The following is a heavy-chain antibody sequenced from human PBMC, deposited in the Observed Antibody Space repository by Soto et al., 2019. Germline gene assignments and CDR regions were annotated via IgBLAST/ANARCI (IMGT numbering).Heavy chain of an antibody. Sequence: GGSLRLSCAASGFTFSSYGMHWVRQAPGKGLEWVAVISYDGSNKYYADSVKGRFTISRDNSKNTLYLQMNSLRAEDTAVYYCAKDGSSHTGYYYYGMDVRGQGTTVTVSS. D-gene: IGHD6-13*01. J-gene: IGHJ6*02. CDR2: ISYDGSNK. V-gene: IGHV3-30*18. CDR1: GFTFSSYG. CDR3: AKDGSSHTGYYYYGMDV.